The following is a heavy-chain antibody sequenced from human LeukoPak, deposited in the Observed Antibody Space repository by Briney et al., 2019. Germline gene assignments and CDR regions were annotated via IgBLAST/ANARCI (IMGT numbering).Heavy chain of an antibody. CDR3: ARRVYSGDNWFDP. V-gene: IGHV4-30-2*01. D-gene: IGHD6-13*01. Sequence: SQTLSLTCTVSGGSISSGGYYWSWIRQPPGKGLEWIGYIYHSGSTYYNPSLKSRVTISVDRSKNQFSLKLSSVTAADTAVYYCARRVYSGDNWFDPWGQGTLVTVSS. CDR1: GGSISSGGYY. J-gene: IGHJ5*02. CDR2: IYHSGST.